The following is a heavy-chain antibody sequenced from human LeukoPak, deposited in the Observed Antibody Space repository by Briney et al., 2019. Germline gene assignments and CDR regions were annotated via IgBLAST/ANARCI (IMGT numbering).Heavy chain of an antibody. CDR3: ARTKGRYYDSSGYPPEGWYFDL. CDR1: GGSISSYY. CDR2: IYTSGST. D-gene: IGHD3-22*01. V-gene: IGHV4-4*07. J-gene: IGHJ2*01. Sequence: KPSETLSLTCTVSGGSISSYYWIWIRQPAGKGLEWIGRIYTSGSTNYNPSLKSRVTMSVDTSKNQFSLKLSSVTAADTAVYYCARTKGRYYDSSGYPPEGWYFDLWGRGTLVTVSS.